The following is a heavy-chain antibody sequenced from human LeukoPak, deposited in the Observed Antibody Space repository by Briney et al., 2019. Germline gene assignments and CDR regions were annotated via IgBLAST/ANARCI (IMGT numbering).Heavy chain of an antibody. Sequence: PGGSLRLSCVASGFSVSSYGMGWVRQAPGKAPERVSLVYSAGATHYADSVQGRFIISRDNSKNTLYLQMNNLRVEDTAVYHCVRDRAEGRAWVEFDPWGQGTVVTVSS. V-gene: IGHV3-66*02. CDR2: VYSAGAT. CDR3: VRDRAEGRAWVEFDP. CDR1: GFSVSSYG. J-gene: IGHJ5*02.